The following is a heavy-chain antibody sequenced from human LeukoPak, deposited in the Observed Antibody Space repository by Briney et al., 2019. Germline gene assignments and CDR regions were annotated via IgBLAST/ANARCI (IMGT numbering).Heavy chain of an antibody. CDR2: ISVRSNYI. J-gene: IGHJ4*02. CDR3: VRLRRNSDTSGYYYYYDF. Sequence: PGGSLRLSCIASGLTFSDYSITWVRQAPGKGLEWVSSISVRSNYIYYADSVRGRFSISRDDARDSLFLQMNSLRAEDTAVYYCVRLRRNSDTSGYYYYYDFWGQGTLVTVSS. V-gene: IGHV3-21*01. CDR1: GLTFSDYS. D-gene: IGHD3-22*01.